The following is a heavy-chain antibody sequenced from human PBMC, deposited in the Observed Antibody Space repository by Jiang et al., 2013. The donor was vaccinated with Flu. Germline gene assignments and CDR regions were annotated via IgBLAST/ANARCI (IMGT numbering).Heavy chain of an antibody. Sequence: GPGLVKPSETLSLICTVSGGPLGSYFWNWIRQPPGKGLEWIGTIYKSGNIYNPSLESRVTMSLDMSKNQFSLRLTSVTAADAAVYYCARGTHLDPWGQGTLVTVSS. CDR2: IYKSGN. J-gene: IGHJ5*02. CDR1: GGPLGSYF. CDR3: ARGTHLDP. V-gene: IGHV4-59*01.